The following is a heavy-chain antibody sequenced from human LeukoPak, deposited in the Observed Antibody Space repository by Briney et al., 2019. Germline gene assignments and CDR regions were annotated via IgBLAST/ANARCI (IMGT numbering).Heavy chain of an antibody. CDR3: ASDHSGWLGLGY. V-gene: IGHV4-31*03. Sequence: SETLSLTCTVSGGSISSGGYYWSWIRQHPGKGLEWIGYIYYSGSTYYNPSLKSRVTISVDTSKNQFSLKLSSVTATDTGVYYCASDHSGWLGLGYWGQGTLVSVSS. D-gene: IGHD6-19*01. CDR2: IYYSGST. J-gene: IGHJ4*02. CDR1: GGSISSGGYY.